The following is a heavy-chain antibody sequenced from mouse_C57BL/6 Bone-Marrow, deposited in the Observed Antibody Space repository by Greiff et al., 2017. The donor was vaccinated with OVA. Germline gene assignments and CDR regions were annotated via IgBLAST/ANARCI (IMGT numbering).Heavy chain of an antibody. CDR3: ARLGLYDGYYFWFAY. J-gene: IGHJ3*01. Sequence: VQLQQSGPGLVQPSQSLSITCTVSGFSLTSYGVHWVRQSPGKGLEWLGVIWSGGSTDYNAAFISRLSISKDNSKSQVFFKMNSLQADDTAIYYCARLGLYDGYYFWFAYWGQGTLVTVSA. V-gene: IGHV2-2*01. D-gene: IGHD2-3*01. CDR2: IWSGGST. CDR1: GFSLTSYG.